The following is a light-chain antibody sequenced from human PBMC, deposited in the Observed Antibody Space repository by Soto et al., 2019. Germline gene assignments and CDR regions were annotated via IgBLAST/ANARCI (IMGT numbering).Light chain of an antibody. V-gene: IGKV4-1*01. CDR3: QQYFNTPLT. Sequence: DIAMTQSPDSLAVSLGERATINCKSSQNVLNRANNKNYIAWYQQKPGQPPKLLIYWASTRESGVPDRFSGSGSGTDFTLTISSLQAEDVAVYFCQQYFNTPLTFGGGTKVEIK. CDR1: QNVLNRANNKNY. J-gene: IGKJ4*01. CDR2: WAS.